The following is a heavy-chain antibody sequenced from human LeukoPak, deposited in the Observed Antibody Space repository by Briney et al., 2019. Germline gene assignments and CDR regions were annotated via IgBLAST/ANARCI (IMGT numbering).Heavy chain of an antibody. CDR1: GFTFSSYA. D-gene: IGHD5-18*01. J-gene: IGHJ4*02. V-gene: IGHV3-30*04. CDR3: ASETGRGYSYGSGLDY. Sequence: PGGSLRLSCAASGFTFSSYAMHWVRQAPGKGLEWVAVISYDGSNKYYADSVKGRFTISRDNSKNTLYLQMNSLRAEDTAVYYCASETGRGYSYGSGLDYWGQGTLVTVSS. CDR2: ISYDGSNK.